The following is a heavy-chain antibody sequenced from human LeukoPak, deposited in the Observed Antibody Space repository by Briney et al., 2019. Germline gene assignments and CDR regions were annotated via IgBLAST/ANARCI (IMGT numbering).Heavy chain of an antibody. J-gene: IGHJ4*02. CDR3: AKRDTAMAAFDY. CDR2: ISGSGGST. CDR1: GFTFSSYA. Sequence: GRSLRLSCAASGFTFSSYAMSWVRQAPGKGLEWVSAISGSGGSTSYGDSVKGRFTISRDNSKNTVYLQMNSLRAEDTAVYYCAKRDTAMAAFDYWGQGTLVTVSS. V-gene: IGHV3-23*01. D-gene: IGHD5-18*01.